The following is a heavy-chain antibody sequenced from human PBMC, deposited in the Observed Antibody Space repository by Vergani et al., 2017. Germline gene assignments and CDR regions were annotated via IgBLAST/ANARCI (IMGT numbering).Heavy chain of an antibody. J-gene: IGHJ5*02. CDR3: ARGGYNWFDP. V-gene: IGHV4-39*01. CDR2: IYYSGST. CDR1: GGSISSRTYY. D-gene: IGHD1-26*01. Sequence: QLQLQESGPGLLKPSETLSFTCTVSGGSISSRTYYWGWIRQPPGKGLEWIGSIYYSGSTYYNPSLKSRVTISVDTSKNQFSLKRTSVTAADTAVYYCARGGYNWFDPWGQGTLVTVSS.